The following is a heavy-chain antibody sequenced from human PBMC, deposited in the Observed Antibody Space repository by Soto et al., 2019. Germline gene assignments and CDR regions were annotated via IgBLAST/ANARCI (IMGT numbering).Heavy chain of an antibody. Sequence: QVQLVQSGAEEKKPGASVKVSCKASGYTFTSYAMHWVRQAPGQRLEWMGWINAGNGNTKYSQKFQGRVTITRDTSASTASMELSSLRSEDTAVYYCARAPSWCYFDLWCRGTLGTVSS. CDR3: ARAPSWCYFDL. J-gene: IGHJ2*01. D-gene: IGHD2-8*01. V-gene: IGHV1-3*05. CDR1: GYTFTSYA. CDR2: INAGNGNT.